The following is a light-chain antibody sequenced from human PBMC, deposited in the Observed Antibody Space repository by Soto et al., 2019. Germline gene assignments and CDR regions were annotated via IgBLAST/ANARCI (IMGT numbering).Light chain of an antibody. Sequence: QSVLTQPPSASGTPGQRGTISCSGCSSNIGTNAVNWYQQLPGTAPKLLIYNNNQRPSGVPDRFSGSKSGTSASLAISGLQSEDEADDYCAAWDDSLNGYVFGTGTKVTV. J-gene: IGLJ1*01. CDR3: AAWDDSLNGYV. CDR1: SSNIGTNA. V-gene: IGLV1-44*01. CDR2: NNN.